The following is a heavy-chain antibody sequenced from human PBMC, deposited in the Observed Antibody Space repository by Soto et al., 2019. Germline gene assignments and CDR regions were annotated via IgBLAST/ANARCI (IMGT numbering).Heavy chain of an antibody. Sequence: QVQLVESGGGVVQPGWSLRLSCAAYGYSISDDGMEWVRQAPGKGLEWVALISYDGNNTYYADSVKGRFTISRDNSKDTLFLQMTGLRAEDTAVYYCAKGAGDRLSLGMDVWGQGTTVTVSS. CDR3: AKGAGDRLSLGMDV. CDR2: ISYDGNNT. CDR1: GYSISDDG. V-gene: IGHV3-30*18. J-gene: IGHJ6*02. D-gene: IGHD1-26*01.